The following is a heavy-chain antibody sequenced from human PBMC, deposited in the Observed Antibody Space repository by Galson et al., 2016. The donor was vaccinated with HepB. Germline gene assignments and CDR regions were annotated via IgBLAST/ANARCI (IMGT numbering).Heavy chain of an antibody. CDR3: ARDYSSSSRYNYFDY. CDR2: IYSGGST. J-gene: IGHJ4*02. Sequence: SLRLSCAASGFTVSSSYMSWVRQAPGKGLEWVSVIYSGGSTYHADSVKGRFTISRDNSKNTLYLQMNSLRAEDTAVYYCARDYSSSSRYNYFDYWGQGTLVTVSS. D-gene: IGHD6-6*01. V-gene: IGHV3-53*01. CDR1: GFTVSSSY.